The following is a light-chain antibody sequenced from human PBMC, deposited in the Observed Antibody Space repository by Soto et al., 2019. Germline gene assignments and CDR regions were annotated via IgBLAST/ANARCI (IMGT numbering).Light chain of an antibody. J-gene: IGLJ1*01. Sequence: SYELTQPPSVSVAPGQTATITCGGHNIGGKSVHWYQQRPGQAPVVVVYDDTDRPSGIPERFSGSNSANTATLTITSVEAGDEADYFCQVLDGGSDQNYVFGPGTKVTVL. CDR2: DDT. CDR1: NIGGKS. CDR3: QVLDGGSDQNYV. V-gene: IGLV3-21*02.